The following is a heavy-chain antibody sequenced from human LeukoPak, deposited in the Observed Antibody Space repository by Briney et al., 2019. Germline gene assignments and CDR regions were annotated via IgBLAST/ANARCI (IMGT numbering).Heavy chain of an antibody. V-gene: IGHV3-48*03. CDR3: ARARYTSGWETLDY. D-gene: IGHD6-19*01. CDR2: ISSSGSIK. Sequence: GGSLRPSCIASGFXFNSYEMNWVRQAPGKGLEWVSYISSSGSIKHYADSVKGRFTISRDNAKNSLYLQMDSLRAEDTAVYYCARARYTSGWETLDYWGQGTLVTVSS. CDR1: GFXFNSYE. J-gene: IGHJ4*02.